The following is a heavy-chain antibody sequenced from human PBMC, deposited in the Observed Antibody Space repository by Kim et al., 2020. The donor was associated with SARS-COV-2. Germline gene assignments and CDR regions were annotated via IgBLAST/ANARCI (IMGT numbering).Heavy chain of an antibody. CDR2: YN. D-gene: IGHD6-25*01. Sequence: YNDYAISEKSRITINPDTSKNQFSLQLNSVTPEDTAVYYCARGASGCFDYWGPGALVTVSS. CDR3: ARGASGCFDY. V-gene: IGHV6-1*01. J-gene: IGHJ4*02.